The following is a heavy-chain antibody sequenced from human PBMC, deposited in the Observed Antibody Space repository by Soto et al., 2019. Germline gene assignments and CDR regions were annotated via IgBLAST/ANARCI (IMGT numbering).Heavy chain of an antibody. D-gene: IGHD2-15*01. CDR3: AREGYCSGGSCSAYGMDV. J-gene: IGHJ6*02. CDR2: IYPGDSDT. Sequence: VESLNISCKGSGNSFTSYWIVWVLQMPGEGLEWMGIIYPGDSDTRYSPSFQGQVTISADKSISTAYLQWSSLKASDTAMYYCAREGYCSGGSCSAYGMDVWGQGTPVTVSS. CDR1: GNSFTSYW. V-gene: IGHV5-51*01.